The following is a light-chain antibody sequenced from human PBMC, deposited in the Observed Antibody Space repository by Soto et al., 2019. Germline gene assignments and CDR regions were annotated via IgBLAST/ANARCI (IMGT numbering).Light chain of an antibody. CDR1: GSDVGGYDY. CDR2: EVT. CDR3: SSYTSSSTYV. Sequence: QSARTQPASVSLSPGQSITISCTGTGSDVGGYDYVSWYQHHPGKAPKVMIYEVTNRPSGVSNRFSGSKSGNTASLTISGLLAEDEADYYCSSYTSSSTYVFGTGTKV. V-gene: IGLV2-14*01. J-gene: IGLJ1*01.